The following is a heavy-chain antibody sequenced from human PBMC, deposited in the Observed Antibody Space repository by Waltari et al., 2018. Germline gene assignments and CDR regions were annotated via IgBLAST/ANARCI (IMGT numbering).Heavy chain of an antibody. D-gene: IGHD2-15*01. V-gene: IGHV1-69*01. CDR2: IIPIFGTA. J-gene: IGHJ3*02. Sequence: QVQLVQSGAEVKKPGSSVKVSCKASGGTFSSYAISWVRQAPGQGLGWMGGIIPIFGTANYAQKFQGRVTITADESTSTAYMELSSLRSEDTAVYYCARERGVVVVAATPSHDAFDIWGQGTMVTVSS. CDR1: GGTFSSYA. CDR3: ARERGVVVVAATPSHDAFDI.